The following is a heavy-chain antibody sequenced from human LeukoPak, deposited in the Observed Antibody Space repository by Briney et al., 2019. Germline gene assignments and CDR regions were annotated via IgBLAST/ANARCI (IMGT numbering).Heavy chain of an antibody. V-gene: IGHV3-11*04. Sequence: GGSLRLSCAASGFTSSDYYMSWIRQAPGKGLEWVSYISSSGSTIYYADSVKGRFTISRDNAKNSLYLQMNSLRAEDTAVYYCARGKRRYYYDSSDAFDIWGQGTMVTVSS. J-gene: IGHJ3*02. CDR1: GFTSSDYY. CDR2: ISSSGSTI. CDR3: ARGKRRYYYDSSDAFDI. D-gene: IGHD3-22*01.